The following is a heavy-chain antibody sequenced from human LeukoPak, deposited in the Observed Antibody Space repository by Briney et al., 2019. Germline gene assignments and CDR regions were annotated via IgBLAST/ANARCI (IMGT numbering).Heavy chain of an antibody. Sequence: ASVKVSCKASGITVTDYFIHWVRQAPGQGLEWMGWINPHNGGTNYGQKFQGRVTMTRDTSINTVYTEVTRLTSDDTAIYYCAGHSSSSDGWFDPWGQGTLVTVSS. CDR2: INPHNGGT. CDR1: GITVTDYF. D-gene: IGHD6-6*01. J-gene: IGHJ5*02. CDR3: AGHSSSSDGWFDP. V-gene: IGHV1-2*02.